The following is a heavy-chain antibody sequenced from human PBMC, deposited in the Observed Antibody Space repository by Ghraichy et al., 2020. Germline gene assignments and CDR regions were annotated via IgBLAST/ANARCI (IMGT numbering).Heavy chain of an antibody. V-gene: IGHV4-39*01. D-gene: IGHD4-17*01. CDR1: GDSISESDYY. CDR3: ARHGDNGDYGSFQH. Sequence: SETLSLTCTVSGDSISESDYYWDWIRQPPGKGLEWIGNIYDSGTAYHNPSLNSRVTISLDTSKNQFSLRLTSVTAADTAIYYCARHGDNGDYGSFQHWGQGTLFTVSS. J-gene: IGHJ1*01. CDR2: IYDSGTA.